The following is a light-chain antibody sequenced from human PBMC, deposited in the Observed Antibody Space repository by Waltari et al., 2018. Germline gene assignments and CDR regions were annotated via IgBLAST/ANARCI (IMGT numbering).Light chain of an antibody. CDR3: NSRDSSGNHLV. V-gene: IGLV3-19*01. J-gene: IGLJ3*02. CDR2: AKN. Sequence: SSELTQDPAVSVALGQTVRITCQGDSLRTFFATWYQQKPGQAPVLVICAKNRRPSGIPGRFSGSTSGNTASLTITGAQAEDEADYYCNSRDSSGNHLVFGGGTKLTVL. CDR1: SLRTFF.